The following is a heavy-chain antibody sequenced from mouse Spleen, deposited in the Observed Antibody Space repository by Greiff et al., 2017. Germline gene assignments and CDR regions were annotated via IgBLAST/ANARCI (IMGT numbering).Heavy chain of an antibody. Sequence: QVQLKESGPGLVQPSQSLSITCTVSGFSLTSYGVHWVRQSPGKGLEWLGVIWSGGSTDYNAAFISRLSISKDNSKSQVFFKMNSLQADDTAIYYCARNPTMITTSYWYFDVWGAGTTVTVSS. CDR3: ARNPTMITTSYWYFDV. D-gene: IGHD2-4*01. V-gene: IGHV2-2*01. CDR2: IWSGGST. CDR1: GFSLTSYG. J-gene: IGHJ1*01.